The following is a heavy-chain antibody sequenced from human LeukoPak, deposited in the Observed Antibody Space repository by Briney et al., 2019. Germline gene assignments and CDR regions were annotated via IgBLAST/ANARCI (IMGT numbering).Heavy chain of an antibody. Sequence: GGSLRLSCAASGFTFDDYATHWVRHAAGKGLEWVSGISWDSGSIGYADSVKGRFTISRDKAKNSLYLQMNSLRAEDTALYYCAKDTDPSSYYDILPDYWGQGTLVTVSS. CDR1: GFTFDDYA. D-gene: IGHD3-9*01. J-gene: IGHJ4*02. V-gene: IGHV3-9*01. CDR2: ISWDSGSI. CDR3: AKDTDPSSYYDILPDY.